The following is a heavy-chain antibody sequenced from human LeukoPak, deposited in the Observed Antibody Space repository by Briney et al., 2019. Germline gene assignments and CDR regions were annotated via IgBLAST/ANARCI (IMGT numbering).Heavy chain of an antibody. CDR1: GFIFDDYA. D-gene: IGHD5/OR15-5a*01. CDR2: ISWNGDIT. Sequence: GRSLRLSCAASGFIFDDYAMYWVRQAPGKGLEWVSGISWNGDITAYADSVKGRFTISRDNAKNALYLEMNSLRTEDVVLYYCAKDVTPSVGHDAFDLWGQGTMVTVSS. V-gene: IGHV3-9*03. J-gene: IGHJ3*01. CDR3: AKDVTPSVGHDAFDL.